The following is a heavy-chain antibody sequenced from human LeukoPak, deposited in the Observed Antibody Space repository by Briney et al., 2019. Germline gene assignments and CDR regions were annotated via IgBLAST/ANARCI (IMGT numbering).Heavy chain of an antibody. V-gene: IGHV4-34*01. CDR2: INHAGSST. CDR1: GFTFSGYA. D-gene: IGHD3-10*01. Sequence: GSLRLSCAATGFTFSGYAMSWVRQSPGKGLEWIGEINHAGSSTNYNPSLKSRVTISMDKPNNQFSLEVTSVTAADTAVYYCARNAYYSADYWGQGALVTVSS. J-gene: IGHJ4*02. CDR3: ARNAYYSADY.